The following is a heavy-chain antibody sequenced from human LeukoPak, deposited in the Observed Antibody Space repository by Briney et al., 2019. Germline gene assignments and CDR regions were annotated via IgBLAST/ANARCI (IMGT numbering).Heavy chain of an antibody. CDR1: GYTFTGYY. J-gene: IGHJ3*02. CDR3: ASLRITMIVVAEDSAFDI. V-gene: IGHV1-2*02. CDR2: INPNSGGT. Sequence: ASVTVSCKASGYTFTGYYMHWVRQAPGQGLEWMGWINPNSGGTNYAQKFQGRVTMTRDTSISTAYMELSRLRSDDTAVYYCASLRITMIVVAEDSAFDIWGQGTMVTVSS. D-gene: IGHD3-22*01.